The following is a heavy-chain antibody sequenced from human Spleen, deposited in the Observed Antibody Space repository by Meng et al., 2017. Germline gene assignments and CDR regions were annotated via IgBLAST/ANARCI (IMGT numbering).Heavy chain of an antibody. D-gene: IGHD3-22*01. CDR2: ISGSGGST. CDR1: GFTFSSYA. Sequence: GESLKISCAASGFTFSSYAMSWVRQAPGKGLEWVSAISGSGGSTYYADSVKGRFTISRDNSKNTLYLQMNSLRAEDTAVYYCAKEQDYYDTLFPTPDAFAIWGPGKRV. CDR3: AKEQDYYDTLFPTPDAFAI. J-gene: IGHJ3*02. V-gene: IGHV3-23*01.